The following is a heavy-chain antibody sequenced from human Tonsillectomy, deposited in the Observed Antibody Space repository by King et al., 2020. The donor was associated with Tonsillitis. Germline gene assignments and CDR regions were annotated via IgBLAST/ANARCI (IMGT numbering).Heavy chain of an antibody. J-gene: IGHJ6*02. V-gene: IGHV4-4*07. CDR3: ARDRAVPDYYYGLDV. D-gene: IGHD3-10*01. Sequence: VQLQDSGPRLVEPSETLSLTCTVSGASIGLYYWSWIRQPAGKGLEWIGRIYTSGSTNYNPSLRSRVTISIDMSKNQLSLKLNSVTAADTAVYYCARDRAVPDYYYGLDVWGQGTTVFVSS. CDR2: IYTSGST. CDR1: GASIGLYY.